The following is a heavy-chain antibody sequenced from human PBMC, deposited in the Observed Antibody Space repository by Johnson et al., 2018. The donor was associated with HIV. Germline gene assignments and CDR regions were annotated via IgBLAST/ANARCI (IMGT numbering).Heavy chain of an antibody. CDR3: ARDRPYSDFWSAYSVHGAFDL. V-gene: IGHV3-7*03. Sequence: EVQLVESGGGVVQPGRSLRLSCAASGFTFSSYGMHWVRQAPGKGLEWVANIKQDGSEKYYVGSVKGRFTISRDNDKNSLYLQMNSLRTEDTAVYYCARDRPYSDFWSAYSVHGAFDLWGQGTMVTVSS. CDR1: GFTFSSYG. J-gene: IGHJ3*01. CDR2: IKQDGSEK. D-gene: IGHD3-3*01.